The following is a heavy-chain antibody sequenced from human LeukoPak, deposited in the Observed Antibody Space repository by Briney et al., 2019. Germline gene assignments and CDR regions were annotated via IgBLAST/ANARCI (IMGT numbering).Heavy chain of an antibody. Sequence: GGSLRLSCAASGFTFSSYAMSWVRQAPGKGLEWVSYISSTSSTIYYADSVKGRFTISRDNAKNSLFLQINSLRAEDTAVYYCARFVVDYYFYYYMDVWGKGTTVTVSS. V-gene: IGHV3-48*04. CDR3: ARFVVDYYFYYYMDV. CDR2: ISSTSSTI. D-gene: IGHD2-15*01. J-gene: IGHJ6*03. CDR1: GFTFSSYA.